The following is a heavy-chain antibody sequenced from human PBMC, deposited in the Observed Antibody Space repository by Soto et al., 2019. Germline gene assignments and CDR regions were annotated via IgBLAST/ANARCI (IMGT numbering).Heavy chain of an antibody. CDR1: GFTVSSNY. D-gene: IGHD4-17*01. V-gene: IGHV3-53*01. Sequence: EVQLVESGGGLIQPGGALRLSCAAYGFTVSSNYMSWVRQAPGKGLEWVSVIYSRGNTYYADSVKGRFTISRDNSKTTLYHQMHSLRAEDTAVYYCATRLDPIREDALDIWGQGTMVTVSS. J-gene: IGHJ3*02. CDR2: IYSRGNT. CDR3: ATRLDPIREDALDI.